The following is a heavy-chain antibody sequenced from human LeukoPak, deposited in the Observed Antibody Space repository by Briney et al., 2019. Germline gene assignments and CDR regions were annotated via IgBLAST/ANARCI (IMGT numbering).Heavy chain of an antibody. J-gene: IGHJ4*02. D-gene: IGHD1-7*01. V-gene: IGHV3-74*01. CDR3: TRGGTTLDY. CDR1: GFTFSSYG. CDR2: IDTDGSNT. Sequence: GGSLRFSCEASGFTFSSYGMHWVRKAQGKGLVWVSRIDTDGSNTAYADSVKGRFTISRDNAKNTLYLQMNSLRAEDTAVYYCTRGGTTLDYWGQGTLVTVSS.